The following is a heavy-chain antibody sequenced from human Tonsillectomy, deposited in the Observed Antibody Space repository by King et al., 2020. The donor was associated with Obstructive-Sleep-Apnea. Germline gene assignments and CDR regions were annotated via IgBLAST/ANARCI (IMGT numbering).Heavy chain of an antibody. J-gene: IGHJ5*02. Sequence: VQLQQWGAGLLKPSETLSLTCAVFGGSFSDYYWSWIRQPPGKGLEWIGEINHSGSTNCNSSLKSRVTISIDTSKNQFSLKLNSVTAADTAVYYCARGSGAAAVNWFDPWGQGTLVTVSS. D-gene: IGHD6-13*01. CDR3: ARGSGAAAVNWFDP. CDR2: INHSGST. CDR1: GGSFSDYY. V-gene: IGHV4-34*01.